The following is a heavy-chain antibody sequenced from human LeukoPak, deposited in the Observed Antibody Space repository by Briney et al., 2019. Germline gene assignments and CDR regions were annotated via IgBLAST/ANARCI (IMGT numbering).Heavy chain of an antibody. V-gene: IGHV1-8*01. CDR2: MNPNSGNT. CDR1: GYTFTSYD. J-gene: IGHJ5*02. Sequence: GASVKVSCKASGYTFTSYDINWVRQATGQGLEWMGWMNPNSGNTGYAQKFQGRVTMTRNTSISTAYMELSSLRSEDTAVYYCARASLIKYCSGGSCYRNWFDPWGQGTLVTVSS. D-gene: IGHD2-15*01. CDR3: ARASLIKYCSGGSCYRNWFDP.